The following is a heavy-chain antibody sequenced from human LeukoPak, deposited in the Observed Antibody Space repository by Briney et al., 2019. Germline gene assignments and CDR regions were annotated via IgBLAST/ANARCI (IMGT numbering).Heavy chain of an antibody. V-gene: IGHV4-61*01. Sequence: PSETLSLTCTVSGGSISSGSYYWSWIRQPPGKGLEWFGYVYDSGTTNYNPSLKSRVTISVDTSKNQFSLNLSSVTAADTAVYYCARVSWSPGTSYYYMDVWGKGTTVTVSS. CDR1: GGSISSGSYY. J-gene: IGHJ6*03. CDR2: VYDSGTT. CDR3: ARVSWSPGTSYYYMDV. D-gene: IGHD1-1*01.